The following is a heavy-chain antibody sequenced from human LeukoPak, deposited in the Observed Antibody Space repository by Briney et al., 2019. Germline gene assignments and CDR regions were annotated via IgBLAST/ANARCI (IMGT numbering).Heavy chain of an antibody. CDR2: IRSKAYGGTT. Sequence: GRSLRLSCTTSGFNFGDYAMSWVRQAPGKGLEWVGFIRSKAYGGTTEYVASVKGRFTITRDDSKNIAYLQMNSLKTEDTGVYYCSRGLITIYDSSCYYYFHGSWGQGTLVPVSS. J-gene: IGHJ4*02. CDR3: SRGLITIYDSSCYYYFHGS. V-gene: IGHV3-49*04. D-gene: IGHD3-22*01. CDR1: GFNFGDYA.